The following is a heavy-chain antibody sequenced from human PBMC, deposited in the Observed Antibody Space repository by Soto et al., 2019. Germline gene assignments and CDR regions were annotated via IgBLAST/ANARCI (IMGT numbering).Heavy chain of an antibody. CDR3: ARAPHGMDV. CDR2: ISYDGSKK. Sequence: QEQLVESGGGVVQPGRSLRLSCVASGFMFSSYAMHWVRQAPGKGLEGVAVISYDGSKKYYTDSAKGRYTISRDDSKNTLYLQMNSLRVADTAVYYCARAPHGMDVWGQGTTVTVSS. V-gene: IGHV3-30-3*01. CDR1: GFMFSSYA. J-gene: IGHJ6*02.